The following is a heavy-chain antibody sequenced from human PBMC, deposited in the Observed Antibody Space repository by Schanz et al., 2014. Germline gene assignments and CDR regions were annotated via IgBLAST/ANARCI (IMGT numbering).Heavy chain of an antibody. Sequence: EVHLVESGGGLVKPGGSLRLSCGASGFTFSDYSMNWVRQAPGKGLEWVSSISNGGGYIYYADSVKGRFTISRDNAKNSVYLQMHSLRAEDTALYYCARDRDAGGYDSWGQGTLVTVSS. V-gene: IGHV3-21*01. CDR3: ARDRDAGGYDS. J-gene: IGHJ5*01. CDR2: ISNGGGYI. D-gene: IGHD2-8*02. CDR1: GFTFSDYS.